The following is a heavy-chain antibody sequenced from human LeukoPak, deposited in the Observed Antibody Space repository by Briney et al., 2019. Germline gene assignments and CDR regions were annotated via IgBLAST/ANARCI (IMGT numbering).Heavy chain of an antibody. D-gene: IGHD5-24*01. V-gene: IGHV4-59*08. CDR1: GGSISSYY. CDR3: MATPYYYGMDV. Sequence: KPSETLSLTCTVSGGSISSYYWSWLRQPPGKGLEWIGYIYYSGSTNYNPSLKSRVTISVDTSKNQFSLKLGSVTAADTAVYYCMATPYYYGMDVWGQGTTVTVSS. CDR2: IYYSGST. J-gene: IGHJ6*02.